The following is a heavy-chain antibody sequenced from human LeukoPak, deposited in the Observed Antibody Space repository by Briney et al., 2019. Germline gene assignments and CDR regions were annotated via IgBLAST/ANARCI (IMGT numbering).Heavy chain of an antibody. D-gene: IGHD6-13*01. CDR2: IRSKAYGGTT. CDR3: TRGPSSWYPSSSYWFDY. Sequence: GGSLRLSCTASGFTFGDYAMSWVRQAPGKGLEWVGFIRSKAYGGTTEYAASVKGRFTISRDDSKSIAYLQMNSLKTEDTAVYYCTRGPSSWYPSSSYWFDYWGQGTLVTVSS. V-gene: IGHV3-49*04. CDR1: GFTFGDYA. J-gene: IGHJ4*02.